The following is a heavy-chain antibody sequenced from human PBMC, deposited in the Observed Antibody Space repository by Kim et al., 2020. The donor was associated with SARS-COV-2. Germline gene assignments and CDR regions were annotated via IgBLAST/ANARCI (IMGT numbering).Heavy chain of an antibody. D-gene: IGHD3-10*01. Sequence: ASVKVSCKASGYTFTSYGISWVRQAPGQGLEWMGWISAYNGNTNYAQKLQGRVTMTTDTSTSTAYMELRSLRSDDTAVYYCARGTIWFGELYPFDYWGQGTLVTVSS. V-gene: IGHV1-18*01. CDR2: ISAYNGNT. J-gene: IGHJ4*02. CDR3: ARGTIWFGELYPFDY. CDR1: GYTFTSYG.